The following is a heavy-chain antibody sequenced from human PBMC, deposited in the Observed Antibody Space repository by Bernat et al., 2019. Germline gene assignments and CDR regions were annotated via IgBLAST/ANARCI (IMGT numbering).Heavy chain of an antibody. CDR2: IYSGGST. V-gene: IGHV3-66*02. CDR1: GFTFSSYA. CDR3: ARELGYSRGFWFDP. Sequence: EVQLLESGGGLVQPGGSLRLSCAASGFTFSSYAMSWVRQAPGKGLEWVSAIYSGGSTYYADSVKGRFTISRDNSKNTLYLQMNSLRAEDTAVYYCARELGYSRGFWFDPWGQGTLVTVSS. D-gene: IGHD5-18*01. J-gene: IGHJ5*02.